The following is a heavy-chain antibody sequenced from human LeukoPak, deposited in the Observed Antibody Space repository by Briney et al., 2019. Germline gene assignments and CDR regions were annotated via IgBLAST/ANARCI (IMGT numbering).Heavy chain of an antibody. CDR2: MNPNSGNT. Sequence: GASVKVSCKASGYTFTSYDINWVRQATGQGLEWMGWMNPNSGNTGYAQKFQGRVTMTRNTSISTAYMELSPVTAADTAVYYCARWWFASEIFDYWGQGTLVTVSS. D-gene: IGHD2-15*01. J-gene: IGHJ4*02. CDR1: GYTFTSYD. CDR3: ARWWFASEIFDY. V-gene: IGHV1-8*01.